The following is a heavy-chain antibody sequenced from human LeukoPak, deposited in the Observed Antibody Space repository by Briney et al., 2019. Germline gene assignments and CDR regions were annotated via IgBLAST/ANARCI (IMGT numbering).Heavy chain of an antibody. CDR1: GYTFTGYD. V-gene: IGHV1-8*03. Sequence: ASMKVSCKASGYTFTGYDVNWVRQATGQGLEWMGWMNPKSNNRGYAQKFQGRVTITTDTSISTAYMELSSLRSDDTAVYYCTRGLKGNYYSGSGTYRWFAPWGQGTLVTVSS. J-gene: IGHJ5*02. D-gene: IGHD3-10*01. CDR2: MNPKSNNR. CDR3: TRGLKGNYYSGSGTYRWFAP.